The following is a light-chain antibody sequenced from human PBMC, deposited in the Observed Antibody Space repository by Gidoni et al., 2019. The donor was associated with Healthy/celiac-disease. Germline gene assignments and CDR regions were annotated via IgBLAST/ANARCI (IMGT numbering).Light chain of an antibody. V-gene: IGLV2-23*01. J-gene: IGLJ1*01. CDR3: CSYAGSSTVYV. Sequence: QSALTQPASESGSPGQSITISCTGTSSDVGSYNLVSWYQQPPGKAPKLMIYEGSKRPSGVSNRFSGSKSGNTASLTISGLQAEDEADYYCCSYAGSSTVYVFGTGTKVTVL. CDR1: SSDVGSYNL. CDR2: EGS.